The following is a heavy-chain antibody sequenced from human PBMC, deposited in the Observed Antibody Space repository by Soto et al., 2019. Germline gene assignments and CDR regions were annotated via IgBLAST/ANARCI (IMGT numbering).Heavy chain of an antibody. CDR1: GFTFSDYG. V-gene: IGHV3-30*03. CDR2: ISYDGSDK. J-gene: IGHJ4*02. Sequence: GSLRLSCAASGFTFSDYGMHWVRQAPGTGLEWVAVISYDGSDKYYADSVKGRFTISRDNSKNRLYLQMNSLRAEDTAVYHCATMERLFDYWGQGTLVTVSS. CDR3: ATMERLFDY. D-gene: IGHD3-3*01.